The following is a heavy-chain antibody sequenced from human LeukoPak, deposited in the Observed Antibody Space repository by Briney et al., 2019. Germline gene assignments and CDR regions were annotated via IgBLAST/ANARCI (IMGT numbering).Heavy chain of an antibody. CDR3: ARDQPPYYYDSSGYSANFDY. Sequence: TGGSLRLSCAASGFIFSSYGMHWVRQAPGKGLEWVAVISYDGSNKYYADSVKGRFTISRDNSKNTLYLQMNSLRAEDTAVYYCARDQPPYYYDSSGYSANFDYWGQGTLVTVSS. V-gene: IGHV3-30*03. CDR1: GFIFSSYG. D-gene: IGHD3-22*01. CDR2: ISYDGSNK. J-gene: IGHJ4*02.